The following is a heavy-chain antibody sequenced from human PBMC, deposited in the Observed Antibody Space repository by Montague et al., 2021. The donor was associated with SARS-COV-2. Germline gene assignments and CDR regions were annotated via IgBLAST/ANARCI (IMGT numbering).Heavy chain of an antibody. CDR1: GYSISGYY. Sequence: SETLSLTCTVSGYSISGYYCGWFLQPPGMGLLWFGYIFRSGATNYYNPLHNRVIISLDTSKSQFSLLLSSVTAADTAVYYCARTSRSARYCYGVDVWGQGTAATVSS. V-gene: IGHV4-59*01. D-gene: IGHD3-10*01. CDR2: IFRSGAT. J-gene: IGHJ6*02. CDR3: ARTSRSARYCYGVDV.